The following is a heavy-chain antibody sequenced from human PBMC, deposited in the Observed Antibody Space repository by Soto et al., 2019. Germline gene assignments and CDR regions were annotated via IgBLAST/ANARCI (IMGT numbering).Heavy chain of an antibody. V-gene: IGHV3-33*01. CDR2: IWSDGSNI. Sequence: QVQLVESGGGVVQPGRSLRLSCAASGFTFTNYVMHWVRQAPGKGLEWVAFIWSDGSNIHYADAVKGRFTISRDNSKNTLYLQMNSLRAEDTAVYYCARGPAGVSGDYGMDVWGQGTTVTVSS. CDR3: ARGPAGVSGDYGMDV. J-gene: IGHJ6*02. D-gene: IGHD2-8*01. CDR1: GFTFTNYV.